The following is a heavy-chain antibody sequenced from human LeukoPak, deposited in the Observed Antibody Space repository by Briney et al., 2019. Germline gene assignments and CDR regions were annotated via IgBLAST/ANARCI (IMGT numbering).Heavy chain of an antibody. Sequence: ASVKVSCKASGYTFTSYGISWVRQAPGQGLEWMGWISAYNGNTNYAQKLQGRVTMTTDTSTSTAYMELRSLRSDDTAVYYCARDQDTYYDSWSGYYYYMDVWGKGTTVTVSS. D-gene: IGHD3-3*01. CDR1: GYTFTSYG. CDR3: ARDQDTYYDSWSGYYYYMDV. CDR2: ISAYNGNT. V-gene: IGHV1-18*01. J-gene: IGHJ6*03.